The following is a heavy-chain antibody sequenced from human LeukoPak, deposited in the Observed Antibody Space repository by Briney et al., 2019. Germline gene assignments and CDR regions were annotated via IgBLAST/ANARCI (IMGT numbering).Heavy chain of an antibody. J-gene: IGHJ5*02. Sequence: ASVKVSCKASENTFTNYYMHWVRQAPGQGLEWLGIINPNGDLTNYAQTFQGRVTMTRDTSTTTLYMELSSLRSEDTAVYYCAAAAGLNWFDPWGQGTLVTVSS. V-gene: IGHV1-46*01. D-gene: IGHD6-13*01. CDR3: AAAAGLNWFDP. CDR1: ENTFTNYY. CDR2: INPNGDLT.